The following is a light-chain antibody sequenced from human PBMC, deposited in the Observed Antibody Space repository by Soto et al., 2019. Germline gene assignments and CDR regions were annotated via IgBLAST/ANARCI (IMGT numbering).Light chain of an antibody. CDR3: QQYNVCPLT. CDR2: VAS. J-gene: IGKJ4*01. Sequence: EIVMTQSPATLSVSQGERATLSCRASQSVSSNLAWYQQKPGQTPKLLIYVASTRATGIPARFSGSGSGTEFTLTISSLQSEDFAVYYCQQYNVCPLTFGGGTKVELK. V-gene: IGKV3-15*01. CDR1: QSVSSN.